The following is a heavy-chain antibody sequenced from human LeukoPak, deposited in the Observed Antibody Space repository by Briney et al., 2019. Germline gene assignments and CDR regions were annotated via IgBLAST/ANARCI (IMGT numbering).Heavy chain of an antibody. D-gene: IGHD4-23*01. J-gene: IGHJ4*02. Sequence: GGYLRLSCAVSGFTFDDYAMHWVRQAPGKGLEWVANIKQDGSEKYYVDSVKGRFTISRDNAKNSLYLQMNSLRAEDTAVYFCACRRWKTSAVDYWGQGTLVTVSS. CDR2: IKQDGSEK. CDR1: GFTFDDYA. CDR3: ACRRWKTSAVDY. V-gene: IGHV3-7*01.